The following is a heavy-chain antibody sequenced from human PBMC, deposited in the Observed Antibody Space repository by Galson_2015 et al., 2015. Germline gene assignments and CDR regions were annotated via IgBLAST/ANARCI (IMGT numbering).Heavy chain of an antibody. CDR1: GFIFSNYS. CDR3: AREGSGDSLDY. V-gene: IGHV3-21*01. J-gene: IGHJ4*02. CDR2: ISRSSRYI. Sequence: SLRLSCAASGFIFSNYSMNWARQAPGKGLEWISSISRSSRYILHADSLRGRFTVSRDNAKNSLYLQMTSLSAEDTAVYYCAREGSGDSLDYWGRGTLVTVSS. D-gene: IGHD2-15*01.